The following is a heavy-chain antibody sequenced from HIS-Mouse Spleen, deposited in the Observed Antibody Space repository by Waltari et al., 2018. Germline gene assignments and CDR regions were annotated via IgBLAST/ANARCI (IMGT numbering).Heavy chain of an antibody. CDR1: GGSISSSSYY. CDR3: ARVEGVLSYYDSSGYYYFDY. Sequence: QLQLQESGPGLVKPSETLSLTCTVSGGSISSSSYYWGWIRQPPGRGPEGIGSIYYSGSTYYNPSLKSRVTISVDTSKNQFSLKLSSVTAADTAVYYCARVEGVLSYYDSSGYYYFDYWGQGTLVTVSS. J-gene: IGHJ4*02. D-gene: IGHD3-22*01. CDR2: IYYSGST. V-gene: IGHV4-39*07.